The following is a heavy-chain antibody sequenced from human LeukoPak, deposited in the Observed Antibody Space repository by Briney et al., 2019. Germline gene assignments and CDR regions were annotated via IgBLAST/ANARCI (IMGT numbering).Heavy chain of an antibody. J-gene: IGHJ4*02. Sequence: ASVTVSCKASGNTFIGYWIHWVRQAPGQGLEWMGAINPRGDATIGAQKFQGRVTTTRDTSTSTVYIELSSLRSEDTAVYYCAREGQQLKHFDYWGQGTLVTVSS. V-gene: IGHV1-46*01. CDR1: GNTFIGYW. CDR2: INPRGDAT. D-gene: IGHD1-1*01. CDR3: AREGQQLKHFDY.